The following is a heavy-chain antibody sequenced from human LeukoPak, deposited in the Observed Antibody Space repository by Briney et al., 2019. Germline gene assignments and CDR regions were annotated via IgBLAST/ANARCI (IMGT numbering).Heavy chain of an antibody. J-gene: IGHJ4*02. CDR3: ARQNWDPHFDY. CDR2: IYYRGNT. D-gene: IGHD7-27*01. V-gene: IGHV4-39*01. CDR1: GDSISSSNYY. Sequence: SETLSLTCTVSGDSISSSNYYWGWIRQPPGKGLEWIGSIYYRGNTYYNPSLKSRVTISVDTSKNQFSLKLSSVTAADTAVFYCARQNWDPHFDYWGQGTLVTVS.